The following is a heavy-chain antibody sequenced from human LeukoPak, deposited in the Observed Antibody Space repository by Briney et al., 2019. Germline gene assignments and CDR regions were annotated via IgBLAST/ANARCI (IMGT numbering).Heavy chain of an antibody. CDR2: ISAYNGNT. D-gene: IGHD6-13*01. V-gene: IGHV1-18*01. CDR1: GYTFTSYG. Sequence: ASVKVSCKASGYTFTSYGISWVRQAPGQGLEWMGWISAYNGNTNYAQKLQGRVTMTTDTSTSTAYMELRSLRSDDTAVYYCATGYSSSWYLSALDYWGQGTLVTVSS. CDR3: ATGYSSSWYLSALDY. J-gene: IGHJ4*02.